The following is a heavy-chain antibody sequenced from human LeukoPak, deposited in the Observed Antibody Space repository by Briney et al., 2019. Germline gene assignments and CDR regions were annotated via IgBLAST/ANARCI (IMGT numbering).Heavy chain of an antibody. CDR3: ARAWGYYDSSGYQVNYFDY. CDR1: GGSLSSSY. Sequence: SETLSLTCTVSGGSLSSSYWSWIRQPPGRGLEWIGYIYYSGSTNYNPSLKSRVTMSVDTSKNQFPLKLSSVTAADTAVYYCARAWGYYDSSGYQVNYFDYWGQGTLVTVSS. CDR2: IYYSGST. D-gene: IGHD3-22*01. J-gene: IGHJ4*02. V-gene: IGHV4-59*12.